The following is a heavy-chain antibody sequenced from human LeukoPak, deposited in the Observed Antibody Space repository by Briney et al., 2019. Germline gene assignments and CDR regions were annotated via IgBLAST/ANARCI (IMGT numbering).Heavy chain of an antibody. V-gene: IGHV1-24*01. CDR2: FDPEDGET. CDR1: GYTLTELS. D-gene: IGHD3-10*01. J-gene: IGHJ6*03. CDR3: ATEFFGARDYYYYMDV. Sequence: AASVKVSCKVSGYTLTELSMHWVRQAPGKGLEWMGGFDPEDGETIQGRVTMTEDTSTDTAYMELSSLRSEDTAVYYYATEFFGARDYYYYMDVWGKGTTVTVSS.